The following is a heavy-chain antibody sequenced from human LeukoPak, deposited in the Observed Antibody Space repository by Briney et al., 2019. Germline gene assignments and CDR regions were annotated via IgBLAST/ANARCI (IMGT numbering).Heavy chain of an antibody. V-gene: IGHV3-23*01. D-gene: IGHD3-3*01. CDR1: GFTFSSYA. CDR3: AKDLSNYDIKYYYYMDV. J-gene: IGHJ6*03. CDR2: ISGSGGST. Sequence: GGSLRLSCAASGFTFSSYAMSWVRQAPGKGLEWVSAISGSGGSTYYADSVKGRFTISRDNSKSTLYLQMNSLRAEDTAVYYCAKDLSNYDIKYYYYMDVWGKGTTVTVSS.